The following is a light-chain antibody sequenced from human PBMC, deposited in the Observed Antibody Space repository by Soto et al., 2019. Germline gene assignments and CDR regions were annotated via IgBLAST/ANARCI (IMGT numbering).Light chain of an antibody. CDR1: QSVSSN. J-gene: IGKJ1*01. Sequence: EIVMTPSPGTLSVSPGERVSFSCRASQSVSSNLAWYQHKPGQAPRLLIYGASTRATGIPARFSGSGSGTEFTLTISSLQSEDFAVYYCQQYNNWPPKTFGQGTKVDIK. CDR2: GAS. V-gene: IGKV3-15*01. CDR3: QQYNNWPPKT.